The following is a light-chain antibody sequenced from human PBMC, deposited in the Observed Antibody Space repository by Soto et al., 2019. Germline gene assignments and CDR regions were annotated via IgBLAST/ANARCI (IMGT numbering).Light chain of an antibody. CDR1: QSVSSSY. Sequence: EIVLTQSPATLSLSPGERATLSCRASQSVSSSYLAWYQQKPGQAPRLLIFGASTRATGIPDRFSGSGSGTDFTLTISSLQSEDFAVYYCQQYNTWPLITFGPGTRLEIK. CDR2: GAS. V-gene: IGKV3-15*01. J-gene: IGKJ5*01. CDR3: QQYNTWPLIT.